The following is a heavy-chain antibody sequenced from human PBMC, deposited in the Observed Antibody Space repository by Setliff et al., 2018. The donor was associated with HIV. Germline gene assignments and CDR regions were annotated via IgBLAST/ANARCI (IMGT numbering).Heavy chain of an antibody. J-gene: IGHJ6*02. Sequence: SETLSLTCTVSGDFISSDYYWGWIRQTPEKGLEWIGSSSDSGYTHYNPSLKSRVTISVAKSKNQFSLNLKSVTVADTDVYYCARASSLGDDWAYGMDVWGPGTTVTVSS. CDR3: ARASSLGDDWAYGMDV. CDR1: GDFISSDYY. CDR2: SSDSGYT. V-gene: IGHV4-38-2*02. D-gene: IGHD5-12*01.